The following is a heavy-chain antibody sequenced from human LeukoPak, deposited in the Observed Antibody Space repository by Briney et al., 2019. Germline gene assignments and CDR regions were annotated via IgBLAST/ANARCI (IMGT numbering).Heavy chain of an antibody. V-gene: IGHV4-4*02. Sequence: PGGSLRLSCAASGFTLSSYSMKWVRQPPGKGLEWIGEVHLDGRTNYNPSLESRLTMSVDVSENQVSLKLTSVTAADTAVYYCAREGGFYRPLDYSGQGTLVTVSS. J-gene: IGHJ4*02. CDR2: VHLDGRT. D-gene: IGHD3-3*01. CDR1: GFTLSSYSM. CDR3: AREGGFYRPLDY.